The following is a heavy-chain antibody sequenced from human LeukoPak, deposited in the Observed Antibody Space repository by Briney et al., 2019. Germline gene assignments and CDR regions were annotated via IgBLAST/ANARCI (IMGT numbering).Heavy chain of an antibody. Sequence: SETLSLTCTVSGGSISSYYWSWIRQPPGKGLEWIGYIYYSGSTNYNPSLKSRVTISVDTSKNQFSLKLSSVTAADTAVYYCAREGSTSFLAYWGQGTLVTVSS. CDR3: AREGSTSFLAY. CDR1: GGSISSYY. CDR2: IYYSGST. V-gene: IGHV4-59*01. J-gene: IGHJ4*02. D-gene: IGHD2-2*01.